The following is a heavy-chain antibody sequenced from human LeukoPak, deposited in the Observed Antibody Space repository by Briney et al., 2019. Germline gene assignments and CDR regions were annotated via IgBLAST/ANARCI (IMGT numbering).Heavy chain of an antibody. V-gene: IGHV3-33*01. CDR3: ARDLGITADGNYFDY. J-gene: IGHJ4*02. D-gene: IGHD6-13*01. CDR1: GFTFSHYG. CDR2: IWFDGSNK. Sequence: GGSLRLSCAASGFTFSHYGMHWVRQAPGKGLEWVAVIWFDGSNKYYADSVEGRFTVSRDNSKYTLNLQMNSLRAEDTAVYYCARDLGITADGNYFDYWGQGTLVTVSS.